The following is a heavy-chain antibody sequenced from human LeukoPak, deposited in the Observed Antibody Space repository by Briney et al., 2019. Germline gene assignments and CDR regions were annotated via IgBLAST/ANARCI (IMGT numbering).Heavy chain of an antibody. D-gene: IGHD3-9*01. CDR2: IYYSGTT. CDR3: ARRTILTGSDY. CDR1: GGSISSSSYY. V-gene: IGHV4-39*01. J-gene: IGHJ4*02. Sequence: SETLSLTCTVSGGSISSSSYYWGWIRQPPGKGLEWIGSIYYSGTTYYNPSLKSRVTISVDTSKNQFSLKLSSVTAADTAVYYCARRTILTGSDYWGQGTLVTVSS.